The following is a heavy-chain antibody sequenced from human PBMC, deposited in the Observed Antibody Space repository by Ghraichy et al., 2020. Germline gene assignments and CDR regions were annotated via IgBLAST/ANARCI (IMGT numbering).Heavy chain of an antibody. CDR1: GGSFSGYY. D-gene: IGHD4-23*01. CDR2: INHSGST. V-gene: IGHV4-34*01. CDR3: AREGGVDYGGNSGADAFDI. J-gene: IGHJ3*02. Sequence: SETLSLTCAVYGGSFSGYYWSWIRQPPGKGLEWIGEINHSGSTNYNPSLKSRVTISVDTSKNQFSLKLSSVTAADTAVYYCAREGGVDYGGNSGADAFDIWGQGTMVTVSS.